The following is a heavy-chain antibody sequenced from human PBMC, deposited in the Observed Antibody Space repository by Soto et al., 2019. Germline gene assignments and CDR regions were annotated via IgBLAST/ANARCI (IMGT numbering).Heavy chain of an antibody. J-gene: IGHJ4*02. D-gene: IGHD2-15*01. V-gene: IGHV1-8*01. Sequence: QVQLVQSGAEVKKPGASVKVSCKASGYTFTNSDINWVRQAPGQGLEWMGWMNPHSGHAAYAQKFQGRVTLTTSTSTSTVYMEMRSLGSEDTAVYYCARRPYCSGGSCYYGLDNWGQGTLVTVSS. CDR1: GYTFTNSD. CDR3: ARRPYCSGGSCYYGLDN. CDR2: MNPHSGHA.